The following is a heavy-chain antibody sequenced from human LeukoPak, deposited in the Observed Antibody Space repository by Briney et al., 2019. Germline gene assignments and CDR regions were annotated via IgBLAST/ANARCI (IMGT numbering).Heavy chain of an antibody. Sequence: PWGSLRPSCAASGFIVSSNYMSWVRQAPGKGLEWVSVIYSGGSTNYADSVKGRFTISRDNSKNTLYLQVNSLRAEDTAVYYCAKDEGYCSGGSCYYDYWGQGTLVTVSS. CDR3: AKDEGYCSGGSCYYDY. CDR1: GFIVSSNY. CDR2: IYSGGST. D-gene: IGHD2-15*01. J-gene: IGHJ4*02. V-gene: IGHV3-53*01.